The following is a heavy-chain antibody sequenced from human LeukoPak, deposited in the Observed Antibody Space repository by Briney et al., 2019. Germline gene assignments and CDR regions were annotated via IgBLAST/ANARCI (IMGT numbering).Heavy chain of an antibody. Sequence: GGSLRLSCAASGFTFSSSWMAWVRQAPGKGLEWVGNIKEDGTAKNYVVSVRGRFTISRDNAKNSLYLQMNSLRAEDTALYYCAKSWGYGDYGAMDVWGQGTTVTVSS. D-gene: IGHD4-17*01. J-gene: IGHJ6*02. CDR2: IKEDGTAK. V-gene: IGHV3-7*03. CDR3: AKSWGYGDYGAMDV. CDR1: GFTFSSSW.